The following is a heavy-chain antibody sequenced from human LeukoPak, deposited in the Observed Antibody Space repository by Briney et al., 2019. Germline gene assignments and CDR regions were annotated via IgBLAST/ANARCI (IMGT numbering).Heavy chain of an antibody. Sequence: GGTLRLSCAASGLTFNKYAMSWVRQPPGKGLGWVSRISGSGSNKYYADSMKGRFTSSRDNSHNTVYLRMNTLRPADTAVCYSARGQGYESYYYMDVWGKGTPVSVSS. CDR1: GLTFNKYA. CDR2: ISGSGSNK. J-gene: IGHJ6*03. D-gene: IGHD2-2*01. CDR3: ARGQGYESYYYMDV. V-gene: IGHV3-23*01.